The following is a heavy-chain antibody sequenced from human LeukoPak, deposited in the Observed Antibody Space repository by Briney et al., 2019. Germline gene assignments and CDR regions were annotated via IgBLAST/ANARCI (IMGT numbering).Heavy chain of an antibody. J-gene: IGHJ5*02. CDR1: GYTFTSYD. D-gene: IGHD2-15*01. CDR3: AREGCSGGSCRYDP. Sequence: GSVKLSCKASGYTFTSYDINWVRQATGQGLEWMGWMNPNSGNTGYAQKFQGRVTMTRNTSISTAYMELCSLRSEDTAVYYCAREGCSGGSCRYDPWGQGTLVTVPS. V-gene: IGHV1-8*01. CDR2: MNPNSGNT.